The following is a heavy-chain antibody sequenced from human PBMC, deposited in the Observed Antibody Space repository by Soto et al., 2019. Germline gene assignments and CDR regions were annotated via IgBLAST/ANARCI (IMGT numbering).Heavy chain of an antibody. V-gene: IGHV1-18*01. J-gene: IGHJ5*02. Sequence: QVQLVQSGGEVKRPGASVKVSCKTSGYTFSNYGITWVRQAPGQPLEWLGWISLYSDDTNYAQKFQGRVSMTTDTSTTTAYMELRSLRSDDTAVYYCARVVPGAEAWFGPWGHGTLVTVSS. CDR2: ISLYSDDT. CDR3: ARVVPGAEAWFGP. CDR1: GYTFSNYG. D-gene: IGHD2-2*01.